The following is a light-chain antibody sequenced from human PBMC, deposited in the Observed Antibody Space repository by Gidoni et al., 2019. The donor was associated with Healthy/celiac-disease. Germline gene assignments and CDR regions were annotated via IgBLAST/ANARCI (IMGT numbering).Light chain of an antibody. Sequence: QSALTQPASVSGSPGQSITISCTGTSSDVGGSNYVSWYQQHPGKAPKLMIYEVSNRPSGVSNRFSGSKSGNTASLTISGLQAEDEADYYCSSYTSSGTRVFGTGTKVTVL. CDR3: SSYTSSGTRV. CDR2: EVS. CDR1: SSDVGGSNY. J-gene: IGLJ1*01. V-gene: IGLV2-14*01.